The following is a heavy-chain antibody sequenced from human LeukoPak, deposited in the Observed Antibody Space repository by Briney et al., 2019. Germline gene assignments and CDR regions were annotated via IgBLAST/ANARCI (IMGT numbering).Heavy chain of an antibody. CDR2: INPNSGGT. J-gene: IGHJ4*02. D-gene: IGHD6-19*01. V-gene: IGHV1-2*02. Sequence: ASVKVSCKASGYTFTGYYMHWVRQAPGQGLEWMGWINPNSGGTNYAQKFQGRVTMTRDTSISTAYMELSRLRSDDTAVYYCARERSAVAGTEYFDYWGQGTLVTVSS. CDR3: ARERSAVAGTEYFDY. CDR1: GYTFTGYY.